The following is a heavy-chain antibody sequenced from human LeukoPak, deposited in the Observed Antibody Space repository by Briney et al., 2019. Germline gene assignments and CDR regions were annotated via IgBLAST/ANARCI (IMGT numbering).Heavy chain of an antibody. CDR1: GYTFKDYY. D-gene: IGHD6-13*01. J-gene: IGHJ4*02. V-gene: IGHV1-2*02. Sequence: ASVEVSCKTSGYTFKDYYIHWVRQAPGQGLEWMGWTNPYSGGTSYARKFLGRVTMTRDTSISTAYLELSRLTADDTAVYFCARARSDSSTYYFAYWGPGTLVTVSS. CDR3: ARARSDSSTYYFAY. CDR2: TNPYSGGT.